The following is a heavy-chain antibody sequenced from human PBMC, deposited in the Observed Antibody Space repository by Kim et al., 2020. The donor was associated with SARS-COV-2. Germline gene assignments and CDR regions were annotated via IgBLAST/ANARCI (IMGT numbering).Heavy chain of an antibody. CDR3: AREKAGDSRPNFDF. Sequence: GGSLRLSCAASGFTFSNYAMHWVRQAPGKGLEWVAVISDDGSNKYSADSVKGRFTISRDNSRSTLYLQMNRLRSDDTALYYCAREKAGDSRPNFDFWGQGTLVTASS. CDR2: ISDDGSNK. D-gene: IGHD3-16*01. V-gene: IGHV3-30-3*01. J-gene: IGHJ4*02. CDR1: GFTFSNYA.